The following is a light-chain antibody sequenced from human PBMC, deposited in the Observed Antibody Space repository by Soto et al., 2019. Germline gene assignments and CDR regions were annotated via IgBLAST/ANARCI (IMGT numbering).Light chain of an antibody. V-gene: IGKV3-20*01. CDR2: GAS. J-gene: IGKJ2*01. CDR1: QSVYDNY. CDR3: QQYGLPPHS. Sequence: EIVLTQSPGTLSLSPGERATLSCRASQSVYDNYLAWYQQKPGQTPRLFVNGASNRATGIPDRFSGGGSGTDFTLTISSLEPEDFAVYYCQQYGLPPHSFGQGTRVEIK.